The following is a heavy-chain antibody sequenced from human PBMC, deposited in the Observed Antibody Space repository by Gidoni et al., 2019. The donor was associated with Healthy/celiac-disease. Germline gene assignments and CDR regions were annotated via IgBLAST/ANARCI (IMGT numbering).Heavy chain of an antibody. CDR3: ARVKSSGWYGGEGMGYFDY. J-gene: IGHJ4*02. V-gene: IGHV6-1*01. D-gene: IGHD6-19*01. CDR1: GDSVSSNSAA. Sequence: QVQLQQSGPGLVKHSQTLSLTCAISGDSVSSNSAAWNWIRQSPSRGLEWLGRTYYRSKWYNDYAVSVKSRITITPDTSKNQFSLQLNSVTPEDTAVYYCARVKSSGWYGGEGMGYFDYWGQGTLVTVSS. CDR2: TYYRSKWYN.